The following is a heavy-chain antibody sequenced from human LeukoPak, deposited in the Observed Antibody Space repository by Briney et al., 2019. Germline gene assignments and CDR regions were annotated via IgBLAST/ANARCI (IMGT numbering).Heavy chain of an antibody. Sequence: GASVKVSCKASGYTFTGYYMHWVRQAPGQGLEWMGWINPNSGGTNYAQKFQGRVTMTRDTSISTAYMELSRLRSDDTAVYSCARGGGTMVRGVIINYYYYYYMDVWGKGTTVTISS. CDR3: ARGGGTMVRGVIINYYYYYYMDV. V-gene: IGHV1-2*02. CDR1: GYTFTGYY. J-gene: IGHJ6*03. D-gene: IGHD3-10*01. CDR2: INPNSGGT.